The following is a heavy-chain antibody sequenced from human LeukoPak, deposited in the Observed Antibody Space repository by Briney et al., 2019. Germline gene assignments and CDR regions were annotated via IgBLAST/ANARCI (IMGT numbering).Heavy chain of an antibody. D-gene: IGHD2-2*01. CDR1: GGSFSGYY. J-gene: IGHJ6*03. CDR3: ARSRPRYCSSTSCYWGPGYYYYMDV. Sequence: SETLSLTCAVYGGSFSGYYWSWIRQPPGKGLEWIGEINHSGSTNYNPSLKSRVTISVDTSKNQFSLKLSSVTAADTAVYYCARSRPRYCSSTSCYWGPGYYYYMDVWGKGTTVTVSS. CDR2: INHSGST. V-gene: IGHV4-34*01.